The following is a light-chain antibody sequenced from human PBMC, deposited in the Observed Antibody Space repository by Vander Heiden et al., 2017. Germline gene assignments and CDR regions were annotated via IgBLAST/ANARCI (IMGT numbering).Light chain of an antibody. V-gene: IGKV3-15*01. CDR3: QQDNNWPGA. CDR1: QSVSSN. CDR2: GAS. Sequence: EIVMTQSPSTLSVSPGERATLSCRASQSVSSNLVWYQQKPGQAPRLLIYGASTRATGIPARFSGSGSGTEFTLPISSLQSEDFAVYYCQQDNNWPGAFGQGTKVEIK. J-gene: IGKJ1*01.